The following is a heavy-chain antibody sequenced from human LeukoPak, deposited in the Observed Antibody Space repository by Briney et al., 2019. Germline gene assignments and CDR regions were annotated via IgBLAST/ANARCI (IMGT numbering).Heavy chain of an antibody. CDR2: IYYSGST. J-gene: IGHJ4*02. Sequence: SETLSLTCTVSGGSISSYYWSWIRQPPGKGLEWIGYIYYSGSTNYNPSLKSRVTMSEDTSKNQFSLKLSSVSAADTAVYYCARGGAPDYFDYWGQGTLVTVSS. D-gene: IGHD3-16*01. V-gene: IGHV4-59*12. CDR3: ARGGAPDYFDY. CDR1: GGSISSYY.